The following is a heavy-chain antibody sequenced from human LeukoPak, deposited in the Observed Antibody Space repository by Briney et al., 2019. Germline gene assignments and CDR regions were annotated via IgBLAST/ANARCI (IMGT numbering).Heavy chain of an antibody. CDR3: ARDWLGLRLGELSLTPGYFVY. D-gene: IGHD3-16*02. V-gene: IGHV3-21*01. J-gene: IGHJ4*02. CDR1: GFTFSRYS. CDR2: ISSGSSYI. Sequence: GGSLRLSCAASGFTFSRYSMNWVRQAPGKGLEWVASISSGSSYIYYADSVKGRFTISRDHAKNSLYLQMNSLRVEDTAVYYCARDWLGLRLGELSLTPGYFVYWGQGTLVTVSS.